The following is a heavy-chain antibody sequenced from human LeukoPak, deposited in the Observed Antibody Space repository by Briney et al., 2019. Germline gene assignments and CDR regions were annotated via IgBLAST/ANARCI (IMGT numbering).Heavy chain of an antibody. CDR2: IYYTGRT. J-gene: IGHJ3*02. CDR1: GASISGYY. Sequence: SETLSLTCTVSGASISGYYWSWIRQPPGKGLEWFGYIYYTGRTKYNPSLESRVTISIDTSKNHLYLKLSSVTAADTALYSCARQGAGGRAFDIWGQGTMVTVSS. CDR3: ARQGAGGRAFDI. V-gene: IGHV4-59*08. D-gene: IGHD1-26*01.